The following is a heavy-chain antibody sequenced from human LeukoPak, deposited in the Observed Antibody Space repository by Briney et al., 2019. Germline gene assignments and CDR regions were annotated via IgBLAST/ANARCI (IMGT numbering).Heavy chain of an antibody. Sequence: PSETLSLTCTVSGGSISSSSYYWGWIRQPPGRGLEWIGSIYYSGSTYYNPSLKSRVTISVDTSKNQFSLKLSSVTAADAAVYYCARERGDYGDYPRWFDPWGQGTLVTVSS. CDR1: GGSISSSSYY. D-gene: IGHD4-17*01. V-gene: IGHV4-39*07. CDR2: IYYSGST. J-gene: IGHJ5*02. CDR3: ARERGDYGDYPRWFDP.